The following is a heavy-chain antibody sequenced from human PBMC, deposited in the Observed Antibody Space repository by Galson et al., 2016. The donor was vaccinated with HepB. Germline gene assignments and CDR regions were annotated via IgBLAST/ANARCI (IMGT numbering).Heavy chain of an antibody. CDR1: GSSSTTYW. J-gene: IGHJ4*02. D-gene: IGHD3-9*01. Sequence: QSGAEVKKPGESLRISCTGSGSSSTTYWIGWVRQMPGKGLEWVGLIYPGDSDAKYSPSFEGQVTMSADMSPNTAYLQWSSLKASDAAIYYCARVVTMTGTPFDAWGQGTLVTVSS. CDR2: IYPGDSDA. V-gene: IGHV5-51*01. CDR3: ARVVTMTGTPFDA.